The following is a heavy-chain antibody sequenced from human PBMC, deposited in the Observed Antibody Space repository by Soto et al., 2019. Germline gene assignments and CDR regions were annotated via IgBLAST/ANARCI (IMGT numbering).Heavy chain of an antibody. Sequence: PSETLSLTCTVSDGSIDSSAYSWGWIRQPPGKGLEWIGSINYSGSTHYSPSLKSRVTISIDTSRNQFSLRLSSVTAADTAVYYCARRDCGGDCYSWYYWGQGTLVTVSS. J-gene: IGHJ4*02. V-gene: IGHV4-39*01. CDR1: DGSIDSSAYS. CDR2: INYSGST. CDR3: ARRDCGGDCYSWYY. D-gene: IGHD2-21*02.